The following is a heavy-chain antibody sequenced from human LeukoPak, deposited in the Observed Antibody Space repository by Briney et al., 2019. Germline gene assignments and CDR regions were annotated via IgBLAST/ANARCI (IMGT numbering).Heavy chain of an antibody. Sequence: GESLKISCKGSGYSFTNYWIGWVRQMPGKGLEWMGIIYPGDSKTRYSPSFRGQVTISADKSISTAYLQWTSLKASDSAIYYCARRGIYCISPDCLGIGYWGQGTLVTVSS. CDR2: IYPGDSKT. CDR1: GYSFTNYW. CDR3: ARRGIYCISPDCLGIGY. V-gene: IGHV5-51*01. D-gene: IGHD2-2*01. J-gene: IGHJ4*02.